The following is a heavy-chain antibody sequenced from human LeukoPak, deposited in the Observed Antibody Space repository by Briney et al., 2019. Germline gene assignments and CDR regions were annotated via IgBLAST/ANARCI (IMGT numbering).Heavy chain of an antibody. CDR2: ISGSGGST. D-gene: IGHD2-15*01. CDR3: AKDQIGYCSGGSCSYYYYGMDV. Sequence: GGSLRLSCAASGFTFSSYAMSWVRQAPGKGLEWVSAISGSGGSTYYADSVKGRFTISRDNSKNTPYLQMNSLRAEDTAVYYCAKDQIGYCSGGSCSYYYYGMDVWGQGTTVTVSS. CDR1: GFTFSSYA. J-gene: IGHJ6*02. V-gene: IGHV3-23*01.